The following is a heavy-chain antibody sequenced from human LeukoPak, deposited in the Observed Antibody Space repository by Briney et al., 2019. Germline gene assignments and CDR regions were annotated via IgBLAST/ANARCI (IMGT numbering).Heavy chain of an antibody. CDR3: ARDQRPGWGEYFQH. Sequence: GGSLRLSCAASEFTFSSYGIHWARQAPGKGLEWVAAIWYDGSNKYYAHSVKGRFTISRDNSKNTVYLQMNSLRVEETAVYYCARDQRPGWGEYFQHWGQGTLVTVSS. CDR1: EFTFSSYG. V-gene: IGHV3-33*01. D-gene: IGHD3-16*01. CDR2: IWYDGSNK. J-gene: IGHJ1*01.